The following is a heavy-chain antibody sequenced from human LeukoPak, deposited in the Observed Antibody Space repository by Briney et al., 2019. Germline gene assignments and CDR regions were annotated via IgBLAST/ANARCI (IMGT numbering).Heavy chain of an antibody. V-gene: IGHV3-23*01. D-gene: IGHD6-19*01. J-gene: IGHJ3*02. Sequence: GGSLRLSCAASGFTFSSYSMNWVRQAPGKGLEWVSAISGSGGSTYYADSVKGRFTISRDNSKNTLYLQMNSLRAEDTAVYYCAKDPSLSSSGWYSPDAFDIWGQGTMVTVSS. CDR3: AKDPSLSSSGWYSPDAFDI. CDR1: GFTFSSYS. CDR2: ISGSGGST.